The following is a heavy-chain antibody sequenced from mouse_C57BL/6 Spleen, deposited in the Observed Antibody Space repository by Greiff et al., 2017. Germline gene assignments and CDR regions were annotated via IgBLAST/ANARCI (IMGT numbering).Heavy chain of an antibody. V-gene: IGHV3-6*01. CDR3: ARGRITTVVATDFDY. CDR1: GYSITSGYY. Sequence: EVKLQESGPGLVKPSQSLSLTCSVTGYSITSGYYWNWIRQFPGNKLEWMGYISYDGSNNYNPSLKNRISITRDTSKNQFFLKLNSVTTEDTATYYCARGRITTVVATDFDYWGQGTTLTVSS. D-gene: IGHD1-1*01. CDR2: ISYDGSN. J-gene: IGHJ2*01.